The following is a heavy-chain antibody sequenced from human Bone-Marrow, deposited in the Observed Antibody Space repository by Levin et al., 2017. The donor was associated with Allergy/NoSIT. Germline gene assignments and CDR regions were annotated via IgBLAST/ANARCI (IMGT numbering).Heavy chain of an antibody. J-gene: IGHJ3*02. V-gene: IGHV2-5*02. Sequence: ASGPTLVKPTQTLTLTCTGSGFSLSTSGVGVGWIRQPPGKALEWLALIFWDDDRRYSPSLKTRLTITKDTSKNQVVLTMTNMDPVDTATYFCAHIGMYCISTSCYRAFHIWGQGTMVTVSS. CDR3: AHIGMYCISTSCYRAFHI. CDR2: IFWDDDR. CDR1: GFSLSTSGVG. D-gene: IGHD2-2*01.